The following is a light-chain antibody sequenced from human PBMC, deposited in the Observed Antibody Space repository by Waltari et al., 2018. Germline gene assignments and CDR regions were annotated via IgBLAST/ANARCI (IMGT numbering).Light chain of an antibody. Sequence: ENVLTQSPGTLSLSPGERATLSCRASQSVSSNYLGWYQQIPGQAPRLLIYGTSSRATGIPDRFSGSGSGTDFTLTISRLEPEDFAVYYCQQYGNSVWTFGQGTKVEIK. CDR3: QQYGNSVWT. V-gene: IGKV3-20*01. CDR2: GTS. J-gene: IGKJ1*01. CDR1: QSVSSNY.